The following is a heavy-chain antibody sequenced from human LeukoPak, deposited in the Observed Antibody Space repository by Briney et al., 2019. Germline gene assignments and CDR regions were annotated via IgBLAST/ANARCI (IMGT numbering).Heavy chain of an antibody. CDR2: IWYDGSNK. J-gene: IGHJ4*02. V-gene: IGHV3-33*01. Sequence: GGSLRLSCAASGFTFSSYGMHWVRQAPGKGLEWVAVIWYDGSNKYYADSVKGRFIISRDNSKNTLYLQMNSLRAEDTAVYYCARDKDYYDSSGYYSMGMFYWGQGTLVTVSS. CDR1: GFTFSSYG. D-gene: IGHD3-22*01. CDR3: ARDKDYYDSSGYYSMGMFY.